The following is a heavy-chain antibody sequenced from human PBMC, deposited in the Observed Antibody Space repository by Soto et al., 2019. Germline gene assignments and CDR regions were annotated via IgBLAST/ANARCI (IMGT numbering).Heavy chain of an antibody. CDR1: GYPFTNFY. V-gene: IGHV1-46*01. J-gene: IGHJ4*02. D-gene: IGHD3-22*01. Sequence: QVQVAQSGAEVKRPGASVKVSCWASGYPFTNFYIHWVRQDPGQGLEWMGIINPSGGSTAYAQKFLGRVTMTRDTSTSTVYMEVSSLRSVDTAVYYCARADYYGSSGYHLDYWGQGTLVTVSS. CDR3: ARADYYGSSGYHLDY. CDR2: INPSGGST.